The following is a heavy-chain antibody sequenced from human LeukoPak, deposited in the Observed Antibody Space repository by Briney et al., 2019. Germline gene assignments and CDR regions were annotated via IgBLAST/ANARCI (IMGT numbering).Heavy chain of an antibody. V-gene: IGHV3-21*01. CDR2: ISSSSSYI. CDR3: ARDIEQLWSNFDY. Sequence: PGGSLRLSCAASGFTFSSYGMHWVCQAPGKGLEWVSSISSSSSYIYYADSVKGRFTISRDNAKNSLYLQMNSLRAEDTAVYYCARDIEQLWSNFDYWGQGTLVTVSS. D-gene: IGHD5-18*01. CDR1: GFTFSSYG. J-gene: IGHJ4*02.